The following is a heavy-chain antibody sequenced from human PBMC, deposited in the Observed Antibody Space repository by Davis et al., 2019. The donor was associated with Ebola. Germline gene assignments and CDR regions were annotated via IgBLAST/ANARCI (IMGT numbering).Heavy chain of an antibody. Sequence: ASVKVSCKASKYTLASYYMHWVRQAPGQGLEWMGIVGPGWSRTTYAQKLQGRITMTWDTSTNTAYMELSSLRSDDTAVYYCATYRWGGDLDYWGQGTLVTVSS. CDR1: KYTLASYY. D-gene: IGHD3-16*01. CDR3: ATYRWGGDLDY. CDR2: VGPGWSRT. J-gene: IGHJ4*02. V-gene: IGHV1-46*04.